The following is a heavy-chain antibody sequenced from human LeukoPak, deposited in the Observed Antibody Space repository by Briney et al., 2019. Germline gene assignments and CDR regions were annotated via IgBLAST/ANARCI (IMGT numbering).Heavy chain of an antibody. V-gene: IGHV3-23*01. D-gene: IGHD1-26*01. Sequence: GGSLRLSCAASGFTFTNYAMTWVRQAPGKGLEWVSAISDGAGSTYYADSVKGRFTISRDNSKNTLFLQMNSLRAEDTAVYYCATDASIVGAPGDYWGQGTLVTVSS. CDR1: GFTFTNYA. CDR3: ATDASIVGAPGDY. J-gene: IGHJ4*02. CDR2: ISDGAGST.